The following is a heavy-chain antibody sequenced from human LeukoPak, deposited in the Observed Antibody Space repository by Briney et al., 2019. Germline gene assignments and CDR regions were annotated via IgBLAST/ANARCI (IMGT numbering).Heavy chain of an antibody. CDR2: ISGSGGST. J-gene: IGHJ4*02. CDR3: ARGLGAAHFDY. V-gene: IGHV3-23*01. Sequence: GGSLRLSCAASGFTFSSYAMSWVRQAPGKGLEWVSAISGSGGSTYYADSVKGRFTISRDNSKNTLYLRMNSLRAEDTAVYYCARGLGAAHFDYWGQGTLVTVSS. D-gene: IGHD1-26*01. CDR1: GFTFSSYA.